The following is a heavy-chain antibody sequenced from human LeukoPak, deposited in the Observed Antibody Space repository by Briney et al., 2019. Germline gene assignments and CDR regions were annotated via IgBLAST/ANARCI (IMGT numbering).Heavy chain of an antibody. CDR2: IDWDDDK. CDR1: GFSLSTSGPR. CDR3: ARGSGGFRFDY. Sequence: SGPTPANPTQTLTLTCTFSGFSLSTSGPRVSWIRQPPGKALEWLARIDWDDDKFYSTSLKTRLTISKDTSKNQVVLTMTNMDPVDTATYYCARGSGGFRFDYWGQGTLVTVSS. J-gene: IGHJ4*02. V-gene: IGHV2-70*04. D-gene: IGHD1-14*01.